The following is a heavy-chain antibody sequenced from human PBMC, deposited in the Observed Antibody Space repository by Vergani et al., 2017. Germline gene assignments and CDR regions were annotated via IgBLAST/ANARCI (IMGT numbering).Heavy chain of an antibody. CDR2: IKQDGSEK. CDR1: GFTFSSYA. CDR3: ARLNEYSSSSSGDY. J-gene: IGHJ4*02. Sequence: EVQLVESGGGLVQPGGSLRLSCAASGFTFSSYAMSWVRQAPGKGLEWVANIKQDGSEKYYVDSVKGRFTISRDNAKNSLYLQMNSLRAEDTAVYYCARLNEYSSSSSGDYWGQGTLVTVSS. D-gene: IGHD6-6*01. V-gene: IGHV3-7*01.